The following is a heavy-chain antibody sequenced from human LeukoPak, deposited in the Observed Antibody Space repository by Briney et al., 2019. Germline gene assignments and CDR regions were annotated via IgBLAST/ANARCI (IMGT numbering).Heavy chain of an antibody. CDR2: INHSGST. Sequence: PSETLSLTCTVSGGSISSYYWSWIRQPPGKGLEWIGEINHSGSTNYNPSLKSRVTISVDTSKNQFSLKLSSVTAADTAVYYCARERPGIAAAGKNWFDPWGQGTLVTVSS. V-gene: IGHV4-34*01. CDR3: ARERPGIAAAGKNWFDP. CDR1: GGSISSYY. J-gene: IGHJ5*02. D-gene: IGHD6-13*01.